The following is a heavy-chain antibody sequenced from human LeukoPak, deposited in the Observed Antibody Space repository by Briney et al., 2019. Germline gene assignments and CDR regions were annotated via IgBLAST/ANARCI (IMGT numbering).Heavy chain of an antibody. CDR1: GFTFSRYW. Sequence: GGSLRLSCAASGFTFSRYWMSWVRQAPGKGLDWVANIKQDGSERYYVDSVKGRFTISRDNAKNSLYLQMNSLRAEDMAWYYCAKGKKVDYYYGSGSYYSDAFDIWGQGTMVTVSS. CDR2: IKQDGSER. J-gene: IGHJ3*02. CDR3: AKGKKVDYYYGSGSYYSDAFDI. D-gene: IGHD3-10*01. V-gene: IGHV3-7*03.